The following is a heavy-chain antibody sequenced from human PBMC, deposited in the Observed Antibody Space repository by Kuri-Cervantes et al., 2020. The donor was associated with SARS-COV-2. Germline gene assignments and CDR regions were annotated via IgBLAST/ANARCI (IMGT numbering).Heavy chain of an antibody. CDR2: IDWDDDK. Sequence: QTLSLTCAVSGGSISSSNWWSWVRQPPGKALEWLALIDWDDDKYYSTSLKTRLTISKDTSKNQVVLTMTNMDPVDTATYYCARGYRSYYFDYWGQGTLVTVSS. CDR1: GGSISSSNW. D-gene: IGHD5-18*01. CDR3: ARGYRSYYFDY. J-gene: IGHJ4*02. V-gene: IGHV2-70*18.